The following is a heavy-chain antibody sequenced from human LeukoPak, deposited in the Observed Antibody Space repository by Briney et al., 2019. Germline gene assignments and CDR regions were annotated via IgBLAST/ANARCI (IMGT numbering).Heavy chain of an antibody. V-gene: IGHV3-49*04. CDR1: GFTFGDYA. CDR3: TRDQTPYY. Sequence: GGSLRLSCTASGFTFGDYAMTWVRQAPGKGLEWVGFIRSKIYGGTPEYAASVKGRFTISRDDSKGIAYLQMNSLKTEDTAVYYCTRDQTPYYWGQGTLVTVSS. J-gene: IGHJ4*02. CDR2: IRSKIYGGTP.